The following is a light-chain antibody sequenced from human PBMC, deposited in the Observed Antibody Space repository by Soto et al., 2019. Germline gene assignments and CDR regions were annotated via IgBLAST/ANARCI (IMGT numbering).Light chain of an antibody. CDR1: QNVVTN. Sequence: EIVVTQSPAILSVSPGERVTLSCRASQNVVTNLAWYQQRLGQAPRLLIYGASARATGVPARFSVSGSGTEFFLTISSLQSEDFAVYYCQHYNNWLGTFGGGTKVEIK. CDR2: GAS. J-gene: IGKJ4*01. CDR3: QHYNNWLGT. V-gene: IGKV3-15*01.